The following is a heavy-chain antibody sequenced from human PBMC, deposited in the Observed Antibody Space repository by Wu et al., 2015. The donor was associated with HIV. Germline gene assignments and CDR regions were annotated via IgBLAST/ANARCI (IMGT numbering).Heavy chain of an antibody. CDR3: ATPRSPGFSSAWPTYFDY. CDR1: GYTFTSYG. D-gene: IGHD6-19*01. CDR2: ISAYNGNT. V-gene: IGHV1-18*01. J-gene: IGHJ4*01. Sequence: QVQLVQSGAEVKKPGASVKVSCKASGYTFTSYGISWVRQAPGQGLEWMGWISAYNGNTNYAQKLQGRVTMTTDTSTSTAYMELRSLRSDDTAVYYCATPRSPGFSSAWPTYFDYWGQGTVVTVSS.